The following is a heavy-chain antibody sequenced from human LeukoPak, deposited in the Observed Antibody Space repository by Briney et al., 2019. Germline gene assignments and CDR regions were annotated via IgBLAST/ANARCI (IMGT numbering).Heavy chain of an antibody. D-gene: IGHD1-26*01. Sequence: ASVKVSCKASAYTFITYGITWVRQAPGQGLEWMGWISPYTTKTNYAQSLQGRVTMTTDTSTSTAYVELRSLRSDDTAVYYCAREGGVGPTAPPDYYSYQMDVWGKGTTVTVSS. CDR2: ISPYTTKT. CDR1: AYTFITYG. J-gene: IGHJ6*03. V-gene: IGHV1-18*01. CDR3: AREGGVGPTAPPDYYSYQMDV.